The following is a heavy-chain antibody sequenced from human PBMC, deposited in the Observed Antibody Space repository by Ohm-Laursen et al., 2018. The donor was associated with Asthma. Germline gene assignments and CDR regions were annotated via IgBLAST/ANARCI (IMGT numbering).Heavy chain of an antibody. CDR2: ISWNSGTI. CDR1: GFIFDDYA. V-gene: IGHV3-9*01. J-gene: IGHJ6*02. D-gene: IGHD4-11*01. CDR3: ARDSQGMVTTEGLYFGMDV. Sequence: SLRLSCAASGFIFDDYAMHWVRQVPGKGLEWVSGISWNSGTIVQADSVKGRFTISRDNAKNSLYLQMNSLRAEDTALYYCARDSQGMVTTEGLYFGMDVWGQGTTVTVSS.